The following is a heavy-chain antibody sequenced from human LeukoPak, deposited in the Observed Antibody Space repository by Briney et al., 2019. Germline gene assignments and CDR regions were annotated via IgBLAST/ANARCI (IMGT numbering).Heavy chain of an antibody. D-gene: IGHD6-13*01. J-gene: IGHJ5*02. CDR1: GYSISSGYY. V-gene: IGHV4-38-2*02. CDR2: IYHSGST. CDR3: ARELGYSSSWDFDWFDP. Sequence: PSETLSLTCTVSGYSISSGYYWGWIRQPPGKGLEWIGSIYHSGSTYYNPSLKSRVTISVDTSKNQFSLKLSSVTAADTAVYYCARELGYSSSWDFDWFDPWGQGTLVTVSS.